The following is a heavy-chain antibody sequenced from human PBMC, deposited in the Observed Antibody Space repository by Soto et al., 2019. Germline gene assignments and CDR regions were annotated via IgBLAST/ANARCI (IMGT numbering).Heavy chain of an antibody. J-gene: IGHJ4*02. CDR2: IFYSGST. Sequence: QLQLQESGPGLVKPSETLSLTCTVSGGSISSSSYYWGWIRQPPGKGLEWIASIFYSGSTYYNPSLKSRVTISVDTSNNQFSLKLSSVTAADTAVYHCARLGVSTSDYWGQRTLVTVSS. CDR3: ARLGVSTSDY. D-gene: IGHD2-8*01. CDR1: GGSISSSSYY. V-gene: IGHV4-39*01.